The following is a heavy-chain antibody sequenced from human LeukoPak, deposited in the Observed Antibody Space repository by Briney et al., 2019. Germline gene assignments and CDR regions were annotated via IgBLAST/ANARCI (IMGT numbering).Heavy chain of an antibody. V-gene: IGHV1-2*02. J-gene: IGHJ4*02. CDR3: ARGPHWDPHFDY. Sequence: ASVKVSCKASGFTFTAYYMHWVRQATGQGLGWRGWINPNSGDTTYPQKLQARVTMTRATTISTAYMELSRLRSDDRAVYYCARGPHWDPHFDYWGQGTLVTVSS. CDR1: GFTFTAYY. CDR2: INPNSGDT. D-gene: IGHD7-27*01.